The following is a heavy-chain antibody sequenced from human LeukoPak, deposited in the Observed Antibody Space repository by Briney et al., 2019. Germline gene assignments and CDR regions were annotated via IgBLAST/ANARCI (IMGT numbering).Heavy chain of an antibody. J-gene: IGHJ6*02. CDR3: ASGYCSGGSCSPDNNYYYYYGMDV. Sequence: PSETLSLTCSIDGGSLSNDYWAWIRQPPGKGLEWIGEINHSGSTNYNPSLKSRVTISVDTSKNQFSLKLSSVTAADTAVYYCASGYCSGGSCSPDNNYYYYYGMDVWGQGTTVTVSS. D-gene: IGHD2-15*01. CDR1: GGSLSNDY. CDR2: INHSGST. V-gene: IGHV4-34*01.